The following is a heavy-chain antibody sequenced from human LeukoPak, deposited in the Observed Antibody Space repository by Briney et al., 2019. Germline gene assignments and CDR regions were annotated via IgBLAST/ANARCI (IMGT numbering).Heavy chain of an antibody. CDR1: GGSFNDYY. D-gene: IGHD5-24*01. J-gene: IGHJ4*02. CDR3: ARGPADYNKLKPGDRDGYNYKSKRTPFDY. CDR2: INLRGST. Sequence: SETLSLTCAVYGGSFNDYYWNWIRQPPGKGLEWIGEINLRGSTTYNPSLKSRVTISLDESKNQFSLKLSSVTAADTAVYFCARGPADYNKLKPGDRDGYNYKSKRTPFDYWGQGTLVTVSS. V-gene: IGHV4-34*01.